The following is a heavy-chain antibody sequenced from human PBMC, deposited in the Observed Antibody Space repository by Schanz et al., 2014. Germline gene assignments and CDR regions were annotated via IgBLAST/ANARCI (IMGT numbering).Heavy chain of an antibody. CDR2: INPNSGGT. V-gene: IGHV1-2*02. Sequence: QVQLVQSGAEVKKPGASVKVSCKASGYTFTGYYLHWVRQAPGQGLEWMGWINPNSGGTNYAQKFQGRVTMTRDTSISTAYMALSRLRSDDTAVYYCARLGSPHCRTSNCHYDWFGPWDQGTLVTVSS. D-gene: IGHD2-15*01. CDR1: GYTFTGYY. J-gene: IGHJ5*02. CDR3: ARLGSPHCRTSNCHYDWFGP.